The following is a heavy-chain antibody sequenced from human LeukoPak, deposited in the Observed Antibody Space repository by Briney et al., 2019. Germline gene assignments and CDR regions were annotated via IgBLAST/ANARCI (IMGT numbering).Heavy chain of an antibody. J-gene: IGHJ6*02. CDR3: AKDLSRLYYYYGMDV. Sequence: GGSLRLSCAASGFTFSSYAMGWVRQAPGKGLEWVSAISGSGGSTYYADSVKGRFTISRDNSKNTLYLQMNSLRAEDTAVYYCAKDLSRLYYYYGMDVWGQGTTVTVSS. CDR2: ISGSGGST. D-gene: IGHD3-3*02. CDR1: GFTFSSYA. V-gene: IGHV3-23*01.